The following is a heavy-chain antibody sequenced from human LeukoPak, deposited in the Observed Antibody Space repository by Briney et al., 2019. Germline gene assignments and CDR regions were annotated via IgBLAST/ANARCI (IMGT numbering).Heavy chain of an antibody. CDR1: GFTFSSYA. J-gene: IGHJ4*02. V-gene: IGHV3-30*04. D-gene: IGHD4-23*01. Sequence: PGRSLRLSCAASGFTFSSYAMHWVRQAPGKGLEWVAVISYDGSNKYYADSVKGRFTISRDNSKNTLYLQMNSLRAEDTAVYYCARDDYGGLDYWGQGTLVTVSS. CDR2: ISYDGSNK. CDR3: ARDDYGGLDY.